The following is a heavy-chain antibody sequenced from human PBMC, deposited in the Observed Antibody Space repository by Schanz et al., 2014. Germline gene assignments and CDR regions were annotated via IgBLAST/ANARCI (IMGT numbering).Heavy chain of an antibody. CDR1: GFSFGTYA. CDR3: ARGGPAYYFDD. J-gene: IGHJ4*02. CDR2: ISGTGGGNT. Sequence: EVHLLESGGGLVQPGGSLRLSCAASGFSFGTYAMSWVRQAPGKGLLWVSSISGTGGGNTYYADSVKGRFTISRDNSKNTVYIQMNSLRAEDTAVYYCARGGPAYYFDDWGQGTLVTVSS. V-gene: IGHV3-23*01.